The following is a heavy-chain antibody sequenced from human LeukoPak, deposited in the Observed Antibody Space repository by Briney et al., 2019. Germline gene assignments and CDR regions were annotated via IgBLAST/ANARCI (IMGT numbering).Heavy chain of an antibody. D-gene: IGHD2-21*02. V-gene: IGHV3-48*03. CDR2: ISSSGSTI. CDR3: ARDEGDRAGWDYYYYGMDV. Sequence: GGSLRLSCAASGFTFSSYEMNWVRQAPGKGLEWVSYISSSGSTIYYADSVKGRSTISRDNAKNSLYLQMNSLRAEDTAVYYCARDEGDRAGWDYYYYGMDVWGKGTTVTVSS. J-gene: IGHJ6*04. CDR1: GFTFSSYE.